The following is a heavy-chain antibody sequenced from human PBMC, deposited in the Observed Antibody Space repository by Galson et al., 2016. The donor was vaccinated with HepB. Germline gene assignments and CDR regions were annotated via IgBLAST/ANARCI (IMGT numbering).Heavy chain of an antibody. CDR3: TIETINPEGEFDY. V-gene: IGHV3-21*01. Sequence: SLRLSCAASGFTFTSYTMNWVRQAPGKGLEWVSSISPSDTYIYYADSMKGRFTVSRDNPENSLCLQMNSLRVEDTAVYYCTIETINPEGEFDYWGQGVLVTVSS. D-gene: IGHD5-12*01. CDR1: GFTFTSYT. J-gene: IGHJ4*02. CDR2: ISPSDTYI.